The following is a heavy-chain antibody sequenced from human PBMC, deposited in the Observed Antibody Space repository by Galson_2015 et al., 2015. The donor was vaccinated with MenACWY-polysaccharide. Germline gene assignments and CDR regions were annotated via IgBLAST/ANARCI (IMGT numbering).Heavy chain of an antibody. CDR1: GGSISRTSHY. V-gene: IGHV4-39*07. J-gene: IGHJ5*02. Sequence: LSLTCTVSGGSISRTSHYWGWVRQPPGKGLEWIGSIYDSGTTYYNPSLKGRVTLSIDTSKNQFSLNVTSVTAADTAVYFCARDSHYYGSGSFGRFDPWGQGILVPVSS. CDR2: IYDSGTT. CDR3: ARDSHYYGSGSFGRFDP. D-gene: IGHD3-10*01.